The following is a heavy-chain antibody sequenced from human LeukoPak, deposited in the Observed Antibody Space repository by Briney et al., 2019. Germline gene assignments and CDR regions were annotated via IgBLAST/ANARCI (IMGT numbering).Heavy chain of an antibody. CDR1: GFTFSSYA. Sequence: GGSLRLSCAASGFTFSSYAMSWVRQAPGKGLEWVASIKEDGSEIHYLDSVRGRFTISRDNAKNSLYLEGNSLRGDDTAVCFCARDKTAAGFFLYPYGMDAWGQGTTVSVSS. CDR3: ARDKTAAGFFLYPYGMDA. CDR2: IKEDGSEI. J-gene: IGHJ6*02. D-gene: IGHD2-21*02. V-gene: IGHV3-7*01.